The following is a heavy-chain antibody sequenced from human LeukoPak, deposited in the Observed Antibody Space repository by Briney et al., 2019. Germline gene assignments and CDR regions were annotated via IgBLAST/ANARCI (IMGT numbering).Heavy chain of an antibody. CDR3: ARERGYSGYDSREYNYFDY. CDR2: IPYDGSYK. J-gene: IGHJ4*02. CDR1: EFTFISYT. Sequence: PGGSLRLSCAASEFTFISYTVHWVRQAPGKGLEWVALIPYDGSYKYYADSVKGRFTISRDNSKNTLYLQMKSLRTEDTAVYYCARERGYSGYDSREYNYFDYWGQGTLVTVSS. V-gene: IGHV3-30*04. D-gene: IGHD5-12*01.